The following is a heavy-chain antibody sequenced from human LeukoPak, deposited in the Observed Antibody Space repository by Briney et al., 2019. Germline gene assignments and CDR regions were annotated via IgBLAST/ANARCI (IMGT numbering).Heavy chain of an antibody. CDR3: AKDPLRGFGELLSAYYFDY. CDR1: GFTFSKNG. V-gene: IGHV3-30*18. D-gene: IGHD3-10*01. CDR2: ISHDGNNK. Sequence: GRSLRLSCAASGFTFSKNGMHWDRQAPGKGLEWVAVISHDGNNKYYGDSVKGRFTVSRDNSENTLFLQMNSLRAEDTAVYYCAKDPLRGFGELLSAYYFDYWGQGTLVTVSS. J-gene: IGHJ4*02.